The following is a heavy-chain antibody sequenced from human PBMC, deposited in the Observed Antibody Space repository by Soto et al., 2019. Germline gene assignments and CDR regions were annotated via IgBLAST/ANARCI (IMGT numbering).Heavy chain of an antibody. D-gene: IGHD1-26*01. CDR3: AREGKKVGATGVGAFDI. V-gene: IGHV3-30-3*01. CDR2: ISYDGSNK. Sequence: PGGSLRLFCAASGFTFSSYAMHWVRQAPGKGLEWVAVISYDGSNKYYADSVKGRFTISRDNSKNTLYLQMNSLRAEDTAVYYCAREGKKVGATGVGAFDIWGQGTMVTVSS. CDR1: GFTFSSYA. J-gene: IGHJ3*02.